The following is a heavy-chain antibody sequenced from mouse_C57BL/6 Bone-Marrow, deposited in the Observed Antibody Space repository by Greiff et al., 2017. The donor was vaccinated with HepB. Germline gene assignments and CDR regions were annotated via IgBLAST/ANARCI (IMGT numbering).Heavy chain of an antibody. D-gene: IGHD4-1*01. V-gene: IGHV1-81*01. J-gene: IGHJ1*03. CDR1: GYTFTSYG. CDR3: ARGEVNWDWYFDV. CDR2: IYPRSGNT. Sequence: VKLMESGAELARPGASVKLSCKASGYTFTSYGISWVKQRTGQGLEWIGEIYPRSGNTYYNEKFKGKATLTADKSSSTAYMELRSLTSEDSAVYFCARGEVNWDWYFDVWGTGTTVTVSS.